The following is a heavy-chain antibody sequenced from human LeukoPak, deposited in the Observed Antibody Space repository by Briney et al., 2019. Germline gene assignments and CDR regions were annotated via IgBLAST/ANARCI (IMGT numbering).Heavy chain of an antibody. CDR1: GFSFSIYG. J-gene: IGHJ4*02. D-gene: IGHD6-25*01. CDR3: VKERPPVPLDY. V-gene: IGHV3-30*18. Sequence: PGRSLRLSCAASGFSFSIYGMHWVRQAPGKGLEWVAVISHDGKNDYFADSVKGRFTISRDNSKNTLYLQRNSLTTEDTAVYYCVKERPPVPLDYWGEGTRVTVSS. CDR2: ISHDGKND.